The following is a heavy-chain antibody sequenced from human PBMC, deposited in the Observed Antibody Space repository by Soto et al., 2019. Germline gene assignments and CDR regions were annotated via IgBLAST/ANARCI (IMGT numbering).Heavy chain of an antibody. CDR1: GYTFTSYA. CDR2: INTGNGDT. J-gene: IGHJ4*02. D-gene: IGHD4-4*01. V-gene: IGHV1-3*04. Sequence: ASVKVSCKTSGYTFTSYAMHWVRQAPGQRLEWMGWINTGNGDTKYSQKFQGRVTITRDTSANTAFMELSSLRSEDTAMYYCARELQGLYYFDFWGQGTLVTVPQ. CDR3: ARELQGLYYFDF.